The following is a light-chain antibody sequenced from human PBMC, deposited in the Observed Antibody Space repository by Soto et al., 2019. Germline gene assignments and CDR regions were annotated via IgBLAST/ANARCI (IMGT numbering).Light chain of an antibody. J-gene: IGLJ2*01. V-gene: IGLV2-14*03. Sequence: QSALTQPASVSGSPGQSITISCTGTSSDIGAYNFVSWYQQHPGKAPKLMLYDVNIRPSGVSNRFSGSKSGNTASLTISGLQDEDDDDYYCSSWTTSTTMIFGGGTKLTVL. CDR3: SSWTTSTTMI. CDR1: SSDIGAYNF. CDR2: DVN.